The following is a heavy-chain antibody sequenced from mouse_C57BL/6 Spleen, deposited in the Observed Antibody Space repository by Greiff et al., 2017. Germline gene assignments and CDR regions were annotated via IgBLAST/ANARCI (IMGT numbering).Heavy chain of an antibody. CDR2: ISSDSSTS. J-gene: IGHJ4*01. Sequence: VQLKESGGGLVKPGGSLKLSCTASGFTFSDYGMHWVRQAPEKGLEWVAYISSDSSTSYYADKVKGRVTITRDNANTTLFLQMTSLRSEDTAMYYCARGIYYYYERPMDYWGQGTSVTVSS. CDR1: GFTFSDYG. CDR3: ARGIYYYYERPMDY. V-gene: IGHV5-17*01. D-gene: IGHD2-4*01.